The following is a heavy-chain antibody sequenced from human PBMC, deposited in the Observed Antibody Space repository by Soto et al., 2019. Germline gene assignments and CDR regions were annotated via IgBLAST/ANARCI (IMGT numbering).Heavy chain of an antibody. Sequence: PSETLSLTCAVSGGSVSSSRWWNWVRQPPGKGLEWIGKIYHTGNTNYNPSLKSRVTISVDKSKNQFSLKLNSVTAADTAMYFCARDEGHCSDTTCYNWLDPWGQGTLVTVSS. CDR3: ARDEGHCSDTTCYNWLDP. CDR1: GGSVSSSRW. J-gene: IGHJ5*02. CDR2: IYHTGNT. V-gene: IGHV4-4*02. D-gene: IGHD2-2*01.